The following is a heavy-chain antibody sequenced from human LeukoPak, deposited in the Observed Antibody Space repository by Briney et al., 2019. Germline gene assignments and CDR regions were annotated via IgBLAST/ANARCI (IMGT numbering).Heavy chain of an antibody. CDR2: INPGGTET. D-gene: IGHD6-19*01. Sequence: PGGSLRLSCAASTFSLSNYWVTWVRQAPGAGLEWVANINPGGTETYYVEPVKGRFTISRDNAKNLVYLQMNRLRDEDSAVYHCGRFGYVAGVDLWGQGTLVTVSS. J-gene: IGHJ4*02. CDR3: GRFGYVAGVDL. V-gene: IGHV3-7*01. CDR1: TFSLSNYW.